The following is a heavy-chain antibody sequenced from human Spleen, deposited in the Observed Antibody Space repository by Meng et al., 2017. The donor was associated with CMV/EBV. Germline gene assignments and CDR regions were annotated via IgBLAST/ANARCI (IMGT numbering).Heavy chain of an antibody. J-gene: IGHJ4*02. CDR2: INDSGGT. CDR1: GGSSGEYL. CDR3: ARHRDYGGNIDS. V-gene: IGHV4-34*01. D-gene: IGHD4-23*01. Sequence: LSCAGNGGSSGEYLWSWIRQHPGKGLEWIGEINDSGGTRYNPSLESRLTISVDTSKNRFSLKLTSVTAADTAVYYCARHRDYGGNIDSWGQGTLVTVSS.